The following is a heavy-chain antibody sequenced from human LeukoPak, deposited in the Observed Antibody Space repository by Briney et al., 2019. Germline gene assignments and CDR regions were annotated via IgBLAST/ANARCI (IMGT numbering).Heavy chain of an antibody. J-gene: IGHJ4*02. CDR1: GGSISSSSYY. D-gene: IGHD3-10*01. Sequence: SETLSLTCTVSGGSISSSSYYWGWIRQPPGKGLEWIGSNYYSGSTYYNPSLKSRVTISIDTSKNQFSLKLSSVTAADTAVYYCARDLRETMVRGFDYWGQGTLVTVSS. CDR2: NYYSGST. CDR3: ARDLRETMVRGFDY. V-gene: IGHV4-39*07.